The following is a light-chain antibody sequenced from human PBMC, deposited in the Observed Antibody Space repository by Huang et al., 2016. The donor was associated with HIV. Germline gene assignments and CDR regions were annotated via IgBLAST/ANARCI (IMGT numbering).Light chain of an antibody. J-gene: IGKJ4*01. CDR1: QGITNW. CDR3: QQYNNYFT. Sequence: DIQMTQSPSTLSASVGDRVTITCRASQGITNWLAWYQQKPGKAPKLLIYKASRLDRGVPSRFSGSGSGTEFTLTISGLQPDDFATYYCQQYNNYFTFGGGTKVEIK. V-gene: IGKV1-5*03. CDR2: KAS.